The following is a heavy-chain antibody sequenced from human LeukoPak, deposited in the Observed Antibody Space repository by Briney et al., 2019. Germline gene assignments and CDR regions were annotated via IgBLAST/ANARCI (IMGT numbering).Heavy chain of an antibody. CDR2: IIPIFGTA. J-gene: IGHJ4*02. V-gene: IGHV1-69*13. D-gene: IGHD6-13*01. Sequence: SVKVSCKASGGTFSSYAISWVRQAPGQGLEWMGGIIPIFGTANYAQKFQGRVTITADESTSTAYMELSSLRSEDTAVYYCARDIAAAGDFDYWGQGTLVTVSS. CDR3: ARDIAAAGDFDY. CDR1: GGTFSSYA.